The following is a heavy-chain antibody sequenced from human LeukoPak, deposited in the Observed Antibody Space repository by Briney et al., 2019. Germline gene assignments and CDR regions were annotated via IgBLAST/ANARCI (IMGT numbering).Heavy chain of an antibody. J-gene: IGHJ4*02. CDR1: GFTFNSYA. CDR2: ISGSGGST. D-gene: IGHD6-13*01. CDR3: AREWQGGIAAAGTRIEGDY. Sequence: PGGSLRLSCAASGFTFNSYAMSWVRQAPGKGLEWVSAISGSGGSTYYADSVKGRFTISRDNAENSLFLQMNSLRVEDTAVYYCAREWQGGIAAAGTRIEGDYWGQGTLVAVSS. V-gene: IGHV3-23*01.